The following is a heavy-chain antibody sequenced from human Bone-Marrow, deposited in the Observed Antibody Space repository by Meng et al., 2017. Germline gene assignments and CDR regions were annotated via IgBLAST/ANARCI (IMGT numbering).Heavy chain of an antibody. J-gene: IGHJ4*02. CDR1: GFTFSSYW. CDR3: ASSPLLSYNY. CDR2: INSDGSST. Sequence: LGGSGGGLVQAGGSLRLSCAASGFTFSSYWMHWVRQAPGKGLGWVSRINSDGSSTSYADSVKGRFTISRDNAKNTLYLQMNSLRAEDTAVYYCASSPLLSYNYWGQGTLVTVSS. D-gene: IGHD1-26*01. V-gene: IGHV3-74*01.